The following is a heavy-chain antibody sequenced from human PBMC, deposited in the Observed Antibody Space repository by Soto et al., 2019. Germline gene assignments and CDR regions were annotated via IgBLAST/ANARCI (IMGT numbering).Heavy chain of an antibody. CDR3: TATVTYSYYYYGMDV. Sequence: PGGSLRLSCAASGFTFNNAWINWVRQAPGKGLEWVGRIRSKANSYATAYAASVKGRFTISRDDSKNTAYLQMNSLKTEDTAVYYCTATVTYSYYYYGMDVWGQGTTVTVSS. J-gene: IGHJ6*02. D-gene: IGHD4-17*01. V-gene: IGHV3-73*01. CDR1: GFTFNNAW. CDR2: IRSKANSYAT.